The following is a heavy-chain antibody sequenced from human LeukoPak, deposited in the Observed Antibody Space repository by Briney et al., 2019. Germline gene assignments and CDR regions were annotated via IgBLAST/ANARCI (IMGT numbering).Heavy chain of an antibody. J-gene: IGHJ4*02. CDR1: GYTFTGYY. CDR2: INPNSGGT. CDR3: ARESISPEGQFQGRGFGDY. V-gene: IGHV1-2*02. D-gene: IGHD3-16*01. Sequence: GASVKVSCKASGYTFTGYYMHWVRQAPGQGLEWMGWINPNSGGTNYAQKFQGRVTMTRDTSISTAYMELSRLRSDDTAVYYCARESISPEGQFQGRGFGDYWGQGTLVTVSS.